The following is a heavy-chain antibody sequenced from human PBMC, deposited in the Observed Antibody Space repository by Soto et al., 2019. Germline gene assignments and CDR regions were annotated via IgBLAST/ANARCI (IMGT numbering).Heavy chain of an antibody. Sequence: EVQLVESGGGLIQPGGSLRLSCAAPGFTVSSNYMSWVRQAPGKGLEWVSVIYSGGSTYYADSVKGRFTISRDNAKNTVHLQMNSLRAADTAVYYCAREWELPNYYGMDVWGQGTTVTVSS. CDR1: GFTVSSNY. CDR3: AREWELPNYYGMDV. CDR2: IYSGGST. V-gene: IGHV3-53*01. J-gene: IGHJ6*02. D-gene: IGHD1-26*01.